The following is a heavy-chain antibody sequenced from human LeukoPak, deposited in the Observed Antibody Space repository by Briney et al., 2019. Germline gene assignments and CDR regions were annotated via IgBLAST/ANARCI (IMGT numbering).Heavy chain of an antibody. J-gene: IGHJ5*02. CDR1: GYTFTSYG. CDR3: ARVGDYYDSSGYEGWFDP. D-gene: IGHD3-22*01. Sequence: ASVKVSCKASGYTFTSYGISWVRQAPGQGLEWMGWISAYNGNTNYAQKLQGRVTMTTDTSTSTAYMELRSLRSDDTAMYYCARVGDYYDSSGYEGWFDPWGQGTLVTVSS. CDR2: ISAYNGNT. V-gene: IGHV1-18*01.